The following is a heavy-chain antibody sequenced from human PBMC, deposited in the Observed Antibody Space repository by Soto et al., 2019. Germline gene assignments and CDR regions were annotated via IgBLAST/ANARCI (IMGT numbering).Heavy chain of an antibody. CDR1: GFTFSRYA. D-gene: IGHD6-13*01. V-gene: IGHV3-23*01. Sequence: EVQLLESGGGLVQPGGSLRLSCAASGFTFSRYAMSWVRQAPGKGLAWVSSISGSGGSTYYADSVKGRFTIARVKSKNTLYMHMNGLRAEDTDVYYCAKDTGNQQLVPSSDYYSGMDVWGQGTTVTVSS. CDR2: ISGSGGST. J-gene: IGHJ6*02. CDR3: AKDTGNQQLVPSSDYYSGMDV.